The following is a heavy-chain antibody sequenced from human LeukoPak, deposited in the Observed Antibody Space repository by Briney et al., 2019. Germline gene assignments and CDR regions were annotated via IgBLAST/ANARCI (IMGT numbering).Heavy chain of an antibody. Sequence: KSSETLSLTCTVSGASINTSDCYWSWIRQPPGKGLEWIGYIFYSGNTYYNPSLKSRVIISIDTSKNQFSLRLSSVTAADTAVYYCATTARHCSDYWGQGTLVTVSS. D-gene: IGHD6-6*01. J-gene: IGHJ4*02. CDR3: ATTARHCSDY. CDR1: GASINTSDCY. V-gene: IGHV4-30-4*08. CDR2: IFYSGNT.